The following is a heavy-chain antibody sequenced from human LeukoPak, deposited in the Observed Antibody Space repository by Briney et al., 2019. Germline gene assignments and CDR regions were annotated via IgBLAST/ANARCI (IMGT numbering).Heavy chain of an antibody. CDR2: IKQDGSET. CDR1: GFTFSNYW. J-gene: IGHJ3*02. D-gene: IGHD6-6*01. CDR3: ARVYSSSSGKNVFDI. Sequence: PGGSLRLSCAASGFTFSNYWMSWVRQAPGKGLEWVPNIKQDGSETDYVDSVKGRFTISRDNAKNSLCLQVNSLRAEDTAVYYCARVYSSSSGKNVFDIWGQGTMVIVSS. V-gene: IGHV3-7*03.